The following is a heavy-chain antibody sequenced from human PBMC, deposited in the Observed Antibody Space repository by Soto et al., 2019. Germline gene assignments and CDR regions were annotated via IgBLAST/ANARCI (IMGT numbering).Heavy chain of an antibody. V-gene: IGHV3-48*03. CDR3: VRDLHEPLAGDALREAN. D-gene: IGHD3-16*01. J-gene: IGHJ4*02. CDR2: ISSSGTGT. Sequence: EMQLVQSGGGLVQPGGSLRLSCAASGFTFSSYEMHWVRQAPGKGLEWISYISSSGTGTYYADSVRGRFTMSSDNTKNSVSLQMYSLRAEDTASYDCVRDLHEPLAGDALREANWGQGTQVTVSS. CDR1: GFTFSSYE.